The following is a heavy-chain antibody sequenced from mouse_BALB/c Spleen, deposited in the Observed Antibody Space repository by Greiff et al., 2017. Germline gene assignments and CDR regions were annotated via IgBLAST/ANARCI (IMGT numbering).Heavy chain of an antibody. V-gene: IGHV1-26*01. Sequence: VQLQQSGPELVKPGASVKISCTASGYSFTGYYMHWVKQSHVKSLEWIGRINPYNGATSYNQNFKDEASLTVDKSSSTAYMELHSLTSEDSAVYDCANYYGSSPYWYVDVWGAGTTVTVSS. CDR3: ANYYGSSPYWYVDV. D-gene: IGHD1-1*01. J-gene: IGHJ1*01. CDR1: GYSFTGYY. CDR2: INPYNGAT.